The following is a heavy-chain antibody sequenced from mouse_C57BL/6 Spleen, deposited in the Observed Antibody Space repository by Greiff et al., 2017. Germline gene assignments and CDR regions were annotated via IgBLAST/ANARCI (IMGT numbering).Heavy chain of an antibody. V-gene: IGHV1-80*01. CDR2: IYPGDGDT. CDR1: GYAFSSYW. D-gene: IGHD2-1*01. CDR3: ARGGYYGNWGY. Sequence: QVHVKQSGAELVKPGASVKISCKASGYAFSSYWMNWVKQRPGKGLEWIGQIYPGDGDTNYNGKFKGKATLTADKSSSTAYMQLSSLTSEDSSVYFCARGGYYGNWGYWGQGTTLTVSS. J-gene: IGHJ2*01.